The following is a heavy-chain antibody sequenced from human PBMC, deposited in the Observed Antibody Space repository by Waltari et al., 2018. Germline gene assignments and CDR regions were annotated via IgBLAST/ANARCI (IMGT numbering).Heavy chain of an antibody. CDR3: ANPFYNWDDPLHS. V-gene: IGHV3-23*01. CDR1: GFPFVTHA. CDR2: ISVSDAT. J-gene: IGHJ1*01. D-gene: IGHD1-20*01. Sequence: EVQLLESGGGLAQPGGSLRTSCQASGFPFVTHAIHWVRQAQGKGLEWVSSISVSDATYYADSVKGRFTISRDYSDNTVYLQMDSLRADDTAVYFCANPFYNWDDPLHSWGQGTPVTVSS.